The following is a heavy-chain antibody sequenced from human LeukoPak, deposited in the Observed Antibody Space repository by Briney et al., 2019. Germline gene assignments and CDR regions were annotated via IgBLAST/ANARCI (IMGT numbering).Heavy chain of an antibody. CDR1: GFTFSTYA. J-gene: IGHJ4*02. Sequence: PGGSLRLSCAASGFTFSTYAMSWVRQAPGKGLEGVSAICGGGGGTYYADSVKGRFTISRDTSKNRLFLQMNSLRAEDTAVYYCARNDFGSGWLGDYWGQGTLVTVSS. D-gene: IGHD6-19*01. V-gene: IGHV3-23*01. CDR2: ICGGGGGT. CDR3: ARNDFGSGWLGDY.